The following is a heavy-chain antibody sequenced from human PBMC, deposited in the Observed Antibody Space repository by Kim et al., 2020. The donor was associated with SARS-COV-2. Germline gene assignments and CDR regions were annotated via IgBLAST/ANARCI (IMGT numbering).Heavy chain of an antibody. CDR2: INHSGRT. J-gene: IGHJ2*01. D-gene: IGHD3-10*01. V-gene: IGHV4-34*01. CDR1: GGSFSGYY. CDR3: ARRLSNTSGGGSHYCDL. Sequence: SQTLSLTCAVYGGSFSGYYWSWIRQPPGKGLEWIGEINHSGRTNYNPSLKSRVTISVDTSKNQFSLKLTSVTAADEALYFCARRLSNTSGGGSHYCDLWG.